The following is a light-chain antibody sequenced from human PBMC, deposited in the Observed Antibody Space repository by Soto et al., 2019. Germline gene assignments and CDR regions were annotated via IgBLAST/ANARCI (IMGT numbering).Light chain of an antibody. CDR3: TSYVGSDIWV. V-gene: IGLV2-8*01. J-gene: IGLJ3*02. CDR2: VVS. CDR1: SSDVGAYKY. Sequence: QSALTQPPSASGSPGQSVTISCTGTSSDVGAYKYVSWYQQYPGKAPKLMIYVVSKRPSGVPDRFSGSKSGNTASLTVSGLQAEDEDDYYCTSYVGSDIWVFGGGTKLTVL.